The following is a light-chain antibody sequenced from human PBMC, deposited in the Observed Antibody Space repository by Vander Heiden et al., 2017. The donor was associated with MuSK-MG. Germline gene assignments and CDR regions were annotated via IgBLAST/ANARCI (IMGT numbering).Light chain of an antibody. J-gene: IGKJ3*01. CDR3: QQDSSPLT. V-gene: IGKV3-20*01. Sequence: EIVLTQYPGTLSLSPGERATLSCRASESVSSSYFAWNQPTPGQAPMLLIYGATSRANGIPERFSGRGSATDFILTSSRLQPEDFAFYYWQQDSSPLTFGHGTKVDIK. CDR2: GAT. CDR1: ESVSSSY.